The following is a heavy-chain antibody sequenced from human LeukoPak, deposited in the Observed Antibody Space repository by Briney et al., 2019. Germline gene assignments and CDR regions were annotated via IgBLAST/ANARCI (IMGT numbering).Heavy chain of an antibody. V-gene: IGHV4-34*01. CDR1: GGSFSGYY. D-gene: IGHD2-8*01. Sequence: SETLSLTCAVYGGSFSGYYWSWIRQPPGKGLEWIGEINHSGSTNYNPSLKSRVTISVDTSKNQFSLKLSSVTAADTAVYYCARERRWDIILMVYAPYNWFDPWGQGTLVTVSS. J-gene: IGHJ5*02. CDR3: ARERRWDIILMVYAPYNWFDP. CDR2: INHSGST.